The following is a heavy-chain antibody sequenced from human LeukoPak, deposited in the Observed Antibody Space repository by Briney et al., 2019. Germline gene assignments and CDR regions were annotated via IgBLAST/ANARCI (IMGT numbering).Heavy chain of an antibody. J-gene: IGHJ4*02. CDR1: GFTFSSYA. V-gene: IGHV3-33*08. Sequence: PGGSLRLSCAASGFTFSSYAMHWVRQAPGKGLEWVAVIWYDGSNKYYADSVKGRFTISRDNSKNTLYLQMNSLRAEDTAVYYCASEIAAAAPDYWGQGTLVTVSS. D-gene: IGHD6-13*01. CDR3: ASEIAAAAPDY. CDR2: IWYDGSNK.